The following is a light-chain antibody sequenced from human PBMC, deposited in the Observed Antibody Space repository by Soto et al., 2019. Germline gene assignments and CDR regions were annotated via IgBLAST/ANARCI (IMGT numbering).Light chain of an antibody. CDR1: SSDVWSYNL. V-gene: IGLV2-23*02. J-gene: IGLJ2*01. Sequence: ALTQPASVSGSPGQSIAISCPGASSDVWSYNLVSWYQQHPGKAPKLMIYEVTKRPSGVSNRFSGSKSGNTASLTISGLQAEDEADYYCCSYAGITTPVVFGGGTKLTVL. CDR3: CSYAGITTPVV. CDR2: EVT.